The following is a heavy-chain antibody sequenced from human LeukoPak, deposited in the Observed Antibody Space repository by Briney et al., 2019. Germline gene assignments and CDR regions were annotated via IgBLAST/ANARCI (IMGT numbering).Heavy chain of an antibody. J-gene: IGHJ3*02. CDR3: ARVFRGYSYGPPADI. D-gene: IGHD5-18*01. V-gene: IGHV1-69*13. CDR2: IIPIFGTA. Sequence: ASVKAXXKASGGTFSSYAISWVRQAPGQGLEWMGGIIPIFGTANYAQKFQGRVTITADESTSTAYMELSSLRSEDTAVYYCARVFRGYSYGPPADIWGQGTMVTVSS. CDR1: GGTFSSYA.